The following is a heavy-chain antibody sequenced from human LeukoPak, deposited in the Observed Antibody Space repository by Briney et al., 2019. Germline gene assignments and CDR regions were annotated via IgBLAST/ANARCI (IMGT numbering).Heavy chain of an antibody. J-gene: IGHJ4*02. Sequence: GGSLRLSCAASGFTVSSNYMSWVRQAPGKGPEWVSVIYSGGSTYYADSVKGRFTISRDNSKNTLYLQMNSLRAEDTAVYYCARASNYGYHYYFDYWGQGTLVTVSS. CDR3: ARASNYGYHYYFDY. D-gene: IGHD5-18*01. V-gene: IGHV3-53*01. CDR2: IYSGGST. CDR1: GFTVSSNY.